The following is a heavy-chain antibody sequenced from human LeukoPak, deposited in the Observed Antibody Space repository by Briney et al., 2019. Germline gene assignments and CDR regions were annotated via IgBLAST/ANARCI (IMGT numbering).Heavy chain of an antibody. CDR1: GFTFDDSV. Sequence: PGGSLRLSCAASGFTFDDSVMSWVRQAPGKGLEWVSGINWNGGSTGYADSVKGRFTISRDNSKNTLYLQMNSLRAEDTAVYYCARTDYGSGTYSDYWGQGTLVTVSS. V-gene: IGHV3-20*04. J-gene: IGHJ4*02. D-gene: IGHD3-10*01. CDR2: INWNGGST. CDR3: ARTDYGSGTYSDY.